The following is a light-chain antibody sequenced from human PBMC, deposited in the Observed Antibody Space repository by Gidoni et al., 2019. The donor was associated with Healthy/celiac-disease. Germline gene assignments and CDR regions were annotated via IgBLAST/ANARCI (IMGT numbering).Light chain of an antibody. Sequence: QSVLTQPPSVSDAPRQGVTISCTGSSSDIGNNAVNWYQQPPGKAPKLLIYSDDLRPSGVSDRFSGTKSGTSASLAISGLQSEDEADYYCAAWDDRLNGVVFGGGTKLTVL. J-gene: IGLJ2*01. CDR2: SDD. V-gene: IGLV1-36*01. CDR1: SSDIGNNA. CDR3: AAWDDRLNGVV.